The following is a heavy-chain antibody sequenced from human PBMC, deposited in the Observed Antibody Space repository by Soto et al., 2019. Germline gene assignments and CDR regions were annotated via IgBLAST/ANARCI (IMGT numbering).Heavy chain of an antibody. CDR3: ARVGRVTAHAFDI. Sequence: PSETLSLTCTVSGGSISSYYWSWIRQPPGKGLEWIGYIYYSGSTNYNPSLKSRVTISVDTSKNQFSLKLSSVTAADTAVYYCARVGRVTAHAFDIWGQGTMVTVSS. J-gene: IGHJ3*02. CDR2: IYYSGST. V-gene: IGHV4-59*01. D-gene: IGHD2-21*02. CDR1: GGSISSYY.